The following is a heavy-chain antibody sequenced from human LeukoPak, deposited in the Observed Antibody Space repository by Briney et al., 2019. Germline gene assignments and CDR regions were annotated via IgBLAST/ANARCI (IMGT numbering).Heavy chain of an antibody. CDR3: ARDSRDEGVFDY. V-gene: IGHV1-69*05. D-gene: IGHD2-21*01. CDR1: GGTFSSYA. CDR2: FIPIFGTA. Sequence: ASVKVSCKASGGTFSSYAISWVRQAPGQGLEWMGGFIPIFGTANYAQKFQGRVTITTDESTSTAYMELSSLRSEDTAVYYCARDSRDEGVFDYWGQGTLVTVSS. J-gene: IGHJ4*02.